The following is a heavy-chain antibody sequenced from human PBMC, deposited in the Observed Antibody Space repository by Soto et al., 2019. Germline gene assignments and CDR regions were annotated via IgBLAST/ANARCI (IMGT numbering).Heavy chain of an antibody. J-gene: IGHJ6*02. CDR2: LNFARST. CDR1: GGSISSTEHY. CDR3: ARLVFHCLRGSCDDYSFYGLDV. V-gene: IGHV4-39*01. D-gene: IGHD2-15*01. Sequence: SQTLSLTCPVSGGSISSTEHYCGCLRPAPGKGLEWRRSLNFARSTFHNPPLKSRATISVDTSRNQFSLRLTTVTASDTAVYYCARLVFHCLRGSCDDYSFYGLDVWDQGTTVT.